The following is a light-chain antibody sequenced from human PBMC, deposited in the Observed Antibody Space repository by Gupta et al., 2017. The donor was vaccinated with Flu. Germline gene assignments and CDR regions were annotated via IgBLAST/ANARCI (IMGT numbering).Light chain of an antibody. CDR1: ISDVGGYNL. V-gene: IGLV2-8*01. CDR2: EDT. Sequence: QSALTQPPSASGSPVDSVTISCTGTISDVGGYNLVSWYQQHPGKAPKLMMYEDTKRPSGVPERFSGSKSGTKASLTINGAQAEDEAEYYCNASEGRPNDEVFGRGTKLTVL. J-gene: IGLJ2*01. CDR3: NASEGRPNDEV.